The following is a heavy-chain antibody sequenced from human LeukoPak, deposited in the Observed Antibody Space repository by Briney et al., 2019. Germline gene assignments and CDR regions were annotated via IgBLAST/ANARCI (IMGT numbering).Heavy chain of an antibody. CDR2: ISAYNGNT. Sequence: GAPVKVSCKASGYTFTSYVISWVRQAPGQGLEWMGWISAYNGNTNYAQKLQGRVTMTTDTSTSTAYMELRSLRSDDTAVYYCARAEAVAGTGLLDYWGQGTLVTVSS. V-gene: IGHV1-18*01. CDR1: GYTFTSYV. J-gene: IGHJ4*02. CDR3: ARAEAVAGTGLLDY. D-gene: IGHD6-19*01.